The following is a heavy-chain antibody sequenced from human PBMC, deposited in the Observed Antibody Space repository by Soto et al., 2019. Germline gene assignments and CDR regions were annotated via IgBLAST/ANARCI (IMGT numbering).Heavy chain of an antibody. V-gene: IGHV4-31*03. J-gene: IGHJ4*02. CDR3: ARYDSSGLLSALDY. CDR2: IYYSGST. Sequence: SETLSLTCTVSGGSISSGGYYWSWIRQHPGKGLEWIGYIYYSGSTYYNPSLKSRVTISVDTSKNQFSLKLSSVTAADTAVYYCARYDSSGLLSALDYWGQGTLVTVS. CDR1: GGSISSGGYY. D-gene: IGHD3-22*01.